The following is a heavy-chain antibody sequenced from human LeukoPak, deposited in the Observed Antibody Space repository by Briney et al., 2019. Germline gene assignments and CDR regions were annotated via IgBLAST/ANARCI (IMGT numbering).Heavy chain of an antibody. CDR3: ARPYYYDSRIDP. V-gene: IGHV4-30-4*01. CDR2: MYSSGST. CDR1: GVSISSGDYY. D-gene: IGHD3-22*01. J-gene: IGHJ5*02. Sequence: PSETLFLTCTVSGVSISSGDYYWSWIRQPPGKGLEWIGYMYSSGSTYYNPSLKSRATISVDTSKNQFSLKLSSVTAADTAVYYCARPYYYDSRIDPWGQGTLVTVSS.